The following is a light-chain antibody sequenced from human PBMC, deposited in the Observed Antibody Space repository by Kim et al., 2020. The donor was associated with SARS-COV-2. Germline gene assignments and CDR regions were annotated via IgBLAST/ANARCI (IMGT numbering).Light chain of an antibody. V-gene: IGKV3D-15*02. Sequence: VSPGERVTLSCRASQSVSSNLAWYQQKPGQAPRLLIYGASTRATGIPDRFSGSGSGTEFTLTISSLQSEDYAVYYCQQYNNGRWTFGQGTKVDIK. CDR3: QQYNNGRWT. CDR1: QSVSSN. J-gene: IGKJ1*01. CDR2: GAS.